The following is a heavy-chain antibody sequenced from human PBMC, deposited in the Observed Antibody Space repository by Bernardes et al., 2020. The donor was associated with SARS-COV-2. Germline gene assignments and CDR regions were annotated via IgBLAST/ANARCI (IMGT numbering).Heavy chain of an antibody. D-gene: IGHD3-22*01. Sequence: SETLSLTCTVSGGSISSYYWSWIRQPPWKGLEWIGYIYYSGSTNYNPSLKSRVTISVDTSKNQFSLKLSSVTAADTAVYYCARGPDLYDSSGYPDVLAWFDPWGQGTLVTVSS. CDR3: ARGPDLYDSSGYPDVLAWFDP. J-gene: IGHJ5*02. CDR2: IYYSGST. CDR1: GGSISSYY. V-gene: IGHV4-59*01.